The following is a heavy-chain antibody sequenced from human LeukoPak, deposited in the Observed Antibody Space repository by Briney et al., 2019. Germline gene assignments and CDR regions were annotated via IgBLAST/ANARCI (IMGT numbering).Heavy chain of an antibody. Sequence: GGSLRLSCAASKFTFSNYYMSWIRQAPGKGLEWVSYISSSSTYTDYADSVKGRFTISRDNAKNSLYLQMNSLRAEDTAVYYCARGRGSGSRWGGAFDIWSQGTVVTVSS. CDR1: KFTFSNYY. CDR2: ISSSSTYT. V-gene: IGHV3-11*05. J-gene: IGHJ3*02. D-gene: IGHD3-10*01. CDR3: ARGRGSGSRWGGAFDI.